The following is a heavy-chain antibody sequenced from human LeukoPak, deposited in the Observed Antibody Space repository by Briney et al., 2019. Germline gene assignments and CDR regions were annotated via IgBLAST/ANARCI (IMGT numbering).Heavy chain of an antibody. CDR3: ARVSAAYHFWSGQLDDYYYYMDV. J-gene: IGHJ6*03. CDR1: GFTFSSYW. Sequence: GGSLRLSCAASGFTFSSYWMSWVRQAPGKGLEWVANIKQDGSEKYYVDSVKGRFTVSRDNAKNSLYLQMNRLRAEDTAVYYCARVSAAYHFWSGQLDDYYYYMDVWGQGTTVTVSS. V-gene: IGHV3-7*01. CDR2: IKQDGSEK. D-gene: IGHD3-3*01.